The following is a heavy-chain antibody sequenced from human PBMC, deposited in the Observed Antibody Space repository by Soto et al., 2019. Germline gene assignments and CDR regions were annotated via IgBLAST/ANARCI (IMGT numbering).Heavy chain of an antibody. CDR2: ISSSSSYI. V-gene: IGHV3-21*01. Sequence: EVQLVESGGGLVKPGGSLRLSCAASGFTFSSYSMNWVRQAPGKGLEWVSSISSSSSYIYYADSVQGRLTIFRDEATNSLYLQMKSLRAEDTAVYYCWLYCTNGVVCRGGMDVWGHGTKVTVSS. CDR3: WLYCTNGVVCRGGMDV. J-gene: IGHJ6*02. D-gene: IGHD2-8*01. CDR1: GFTFSSYS.